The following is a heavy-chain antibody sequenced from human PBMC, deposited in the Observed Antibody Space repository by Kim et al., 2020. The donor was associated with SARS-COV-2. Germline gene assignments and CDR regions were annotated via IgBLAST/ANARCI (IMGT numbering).Heavy chain of an antibody. D-gene: IGHD6-13*01. CDR2: IIPIFGTA. J-gene: IGHJ4*02. V-gene: IGHV1-69*13. CDR1: GGTFSSYA. CDR3: AREYHSLPSRARNFDY. Sequence: SVKVSCKASGGTFSSYAISWVRQAPGQGLEWMGGIIPIFGTANYAQKFQGRVTITADESTSTAYMELSSLRSEDTAVYYCAREYHSLPSRARNFDYWGQGTLVTVSS.